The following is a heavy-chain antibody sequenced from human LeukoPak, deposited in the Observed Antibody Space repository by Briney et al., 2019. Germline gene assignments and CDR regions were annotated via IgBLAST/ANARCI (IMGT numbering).Heavy chain of an antibody. CDR2: IKQDGSEK. Sequence: GGSLRLSCAASGFTFSSYWMSWVRQAPGKGLEGVADIKQDGSEKNYVDSVKGRFTISRDNAKNSLYLQMNSLRAEDTAVYYCATYSSLNRREFQYWGQGTLLTVSS. D-gene: IGHD3-22*01. J-gene: IGHJ1*01. CDR1: GFTFSSYW. V-gene: IGHV3-7*01. CDR3: ATYSSLNRREFQY.